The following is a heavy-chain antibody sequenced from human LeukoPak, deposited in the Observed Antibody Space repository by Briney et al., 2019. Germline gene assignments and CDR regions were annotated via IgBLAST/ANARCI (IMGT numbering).Heavy chain of an antibody. CDR2: IRYDGGNK. D-gene: IGHD5-18*01. J-gene: IGHJ4*02. CDR1: GFTFSSYG. V-gene: IGHV3-30*02. CDR3: TTGQSGYSYGYVFDY. Sequence: PGGSLRLSCAASGFTFSSYGMHWVRQAPGKGLEWVAFIRYDGGNKYYADSVKGRFTISRDNSKNTLYLQMNSLRAEDTAVYYCTTGQSGYSYGYVFDYWGQGTLVTVSS.